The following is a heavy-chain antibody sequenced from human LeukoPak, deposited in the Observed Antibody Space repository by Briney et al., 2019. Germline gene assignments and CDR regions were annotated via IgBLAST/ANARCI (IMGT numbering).Heavy chain of an antibody. CDR1: GYTFTSYG. Sequence: ASVKVSCKASGYTFTSYGISWVRQAPGQGLEWMGWISAYNGNTNYAQELQGRVTMTTDTSTSTAYMELRSLRSDDTAVYYCARGQMTTVYYYYYMDVWGKGTTVTVSS. V-gene: IGHV1-18*01. CDR3: ARGQMTTVYYYYYMDV. D-gene: IGHD4-11*01. CDR2: ISAYNGNT. J-gene: IGHJ6*03.